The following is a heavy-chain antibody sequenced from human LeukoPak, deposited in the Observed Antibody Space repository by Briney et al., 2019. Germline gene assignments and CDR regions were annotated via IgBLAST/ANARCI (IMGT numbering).Heavy chain of an antibody. CDR3: ARHGSDWYSFDS. CDR2: IYSSGTT. D-gene: IGHD6-19*01. J-gene: IGHJ4*02. Sequence: SETLSLTCTVSRGSISSTSFYWGWVRQPPGKGLEWIGSIYSSGTTYYNPSLKSRVTFSVDTSKNQFSLSLSSVTAADTAVYYCARHGSDWYSFDSWGQGTLVTVSS. CDR1: RGSISSTSFY. V-gene: IGHV4-39*01.